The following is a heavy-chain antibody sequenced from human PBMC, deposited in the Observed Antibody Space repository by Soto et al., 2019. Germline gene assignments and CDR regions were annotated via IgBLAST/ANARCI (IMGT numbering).Heavy chain of an antibody. D-gene: IGHD2-15*01. CDR3: ARDPPHHCSGGSCYSNWFDP. CDR2: IIPILGIA. Sequence: SVKVSCKASGGTFSSYTISWVRQAPGQGLEWMGRIIPILGIANYAQKFQGRVTITADKSTSTAYMELSSLRSEDTAVYYCARDPPHHCSGGSCYSNWFDPWGQGTLVTVSS. V-gene: IGHV1-69*04. J-gene: IGHJ5*02. CDR1: GGTFSSYT.